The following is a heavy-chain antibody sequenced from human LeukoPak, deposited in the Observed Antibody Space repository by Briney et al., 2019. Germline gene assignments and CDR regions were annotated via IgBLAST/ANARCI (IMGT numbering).Heavy chain of an antibody. V-gene: IGHV4-34*01. CDR3: ARDWYYYDSSGYYGVFDI. D-gene: IGHD3-22*01. CDR2: INHSGST. J-gene: IGHJ3*02. Sequence: PSETLSLTCAVYGGSFSGYYWSWIRQPPGKGLEWIGEINHSGSTNYNPSLKSRVTMSVDTSKNQFSLKLSSVTAADTAVYYCARDWYYYDSSGYYGVFDIWGQGTMVTVSS. CDR1: GGSFSGYY.